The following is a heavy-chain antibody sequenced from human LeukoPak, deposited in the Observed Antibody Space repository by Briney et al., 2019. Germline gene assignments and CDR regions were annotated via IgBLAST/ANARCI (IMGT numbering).Heavy chain of an antibody. J-gene: IGHJ5*02. D-gene: IGHD1-1*01. CDR1: GGSMNINNYY. CDR2: IYYTVTT. V-gene: IGHV4-39*07. Sequence: SETLSLTCTVFGGSMNINNYYWAWIRQPPGKGLEWIGSIYYTVTTYYNPSLNYRVTISVDTSKNQFSLRLTSVTAADTAVYYCARDSIRVQTGTTPWGRGTLVTVSS. CDR3: ARDSIRVQTGTTP.